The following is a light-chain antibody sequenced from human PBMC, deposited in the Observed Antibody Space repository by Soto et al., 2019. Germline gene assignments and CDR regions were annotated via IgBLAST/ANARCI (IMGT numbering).Light chain of an antibody. CDR2: GAS. V-gene: IGKV3-20*01. Sequence: EVVLTQSPATLSLSPGERATLSCRANQSVSTNSLACHQKKPGQAPRLLIYGASSRATVLPDRFSGSGSGTDFTLTISRLEPEDFAVFYCHQYRRSPLTFGPGTKVDIK. J-gene: IGKJ3*01. CDR1: QSVSTNS. CDR3: HQYRRSPLT.